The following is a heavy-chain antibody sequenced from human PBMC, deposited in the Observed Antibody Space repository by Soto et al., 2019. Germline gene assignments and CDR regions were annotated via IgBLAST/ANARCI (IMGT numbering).Heavy chain of an antibody. CDR2: IYDTGRT. CDR3: ARVPDY. V-gene: IGHV4-59*01. D-gene: IGHD2-2*01. J-gene: IGHJ4*02. Sequence: PSETLSLTCTVSGGSISSYYWSWIRQPPGKGLEWIGSIYDTGRTNYNPSLESRVTISVDRSKNQFSLKLTSVTAADTAVYYCARVPDYPGQRSLVTVSS. CDR1: GGSISSYY.